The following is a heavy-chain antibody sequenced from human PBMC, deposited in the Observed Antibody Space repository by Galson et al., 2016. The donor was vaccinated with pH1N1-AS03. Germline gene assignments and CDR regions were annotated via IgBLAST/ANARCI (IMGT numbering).Heavy chain of an antibody. J-gene: IGHJ3*01. CDR1: GFTFNTYA. CDR2: IRADGINT. Sequence: SLRLSCAASGFTFNTYAMNWVRQAPGKGLEWVSSIRADGINTYYADSLKGRFTISRDNSRNTVSLQMNSLRVEDTAVYYCEKATGGVSKPGAFDVWGQGTMVTVSS. CDR3: EKATGGVSKPGAFDV. D-gene: IGHD1-14*01. V-gene: IGHV3-23*01.